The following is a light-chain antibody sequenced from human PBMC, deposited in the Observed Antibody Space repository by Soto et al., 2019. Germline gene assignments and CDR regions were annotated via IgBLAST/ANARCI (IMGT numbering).Light chain of an antibody. V-gene: IGKV1-39*01. Sequence: DIQMAQAPSSLASSVGDRIPNTCRASQSISSYLNWYQQKPGKAPKLLIYAESSLQSGVPSRFSGSGSGTDFTLTISSLQPEDFATYYCQQSYRTPRTFGQGTKVDIK. CDR3: QQSYRTPRT. CDR2: AES. J-gene: IGKJ1*01. CDR1: QSISSY.